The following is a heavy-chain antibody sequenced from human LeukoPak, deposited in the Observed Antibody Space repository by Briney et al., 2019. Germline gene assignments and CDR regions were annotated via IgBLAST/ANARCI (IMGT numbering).Heavy chain of an antibody. D-gene: IGHD4-17*01. CDR1: GFTFSSYG. CDR3: AKDHYGDYDGYYFDY. J-gene: IGHJ4*02. CDR2: ISYDGSNK. V-gene: IGHV3-30*18. Sequence: GRSLRLSCAASGFTFSSYGMPWVRQAPGKWLEWVAVISYDGSNKYYADSVKGRFTISRDNSKNTLYLQMNSLRAEDTAVYYCAKDHYGDYDGYYFDYWGQGTLVTVSS.